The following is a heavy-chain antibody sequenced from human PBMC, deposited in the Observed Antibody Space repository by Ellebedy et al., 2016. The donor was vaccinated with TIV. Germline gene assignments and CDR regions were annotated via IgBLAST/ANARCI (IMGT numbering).Heavy chain of an antibody. J-gene: IGHJ5*02. CDR3: ATEVVTMVRGGLFIRGEIST. CDR2: FDPEDGET. Sequence: ASVKVSCKVSGYTLTELSMHWVRQAPGKGLEWMGGFDPEDGETIYAQKFQGRVTMTEDTSTDTAYMELSSLRSEDTAVYYCATEVVTMVRGGLFIRGEISTWGQGTLVTVSS. V-gene: IGHV1-24*01. D-gene: IGHD3-10*01. CDR1: GYTLTELS.